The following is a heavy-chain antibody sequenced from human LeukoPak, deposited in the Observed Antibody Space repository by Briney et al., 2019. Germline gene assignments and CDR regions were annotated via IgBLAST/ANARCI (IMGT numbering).Heavy chain of an antibody. Sequence: GASVKVSCKASGYTFTSYGISWVRQAPGQGLEWMGWISAYNSNTNYAQKLQGRVTMTTDTSTSTAYVELRSLRSDDTAVYYCARDWQQLVSYFDYWGQGTLVTVSS. CDR3: ARDWQQLVSYFDY. CDR1: GYTFTSYG. D-gene: IGHD6-13*01. J-gene: IGHJ4*02. CDR2: ISAYNSNT. V-gene: IGHV1-18*01.